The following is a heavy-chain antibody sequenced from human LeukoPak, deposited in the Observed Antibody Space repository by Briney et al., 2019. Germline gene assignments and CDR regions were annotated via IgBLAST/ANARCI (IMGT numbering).Heavy chain of an antibody. CDR3: ARYNGPNYYSYYMDV. Sequence: SETLSLTCTVSGGSISTYYWSWIRQPPGKGLEWIGYIYPGGSANYYPSLESRVSISVDTSKNQFSLNLFSVTAADAAVYYCARYNGPNYYSYYMDVWGKGTTVTVSS. J-gene: IGHJ6*03. D-gene: IGHD2-8*01. CDR2: IYPGGSA. V-gene: IGHV4-4*09. CDR1: GGSISTYY.